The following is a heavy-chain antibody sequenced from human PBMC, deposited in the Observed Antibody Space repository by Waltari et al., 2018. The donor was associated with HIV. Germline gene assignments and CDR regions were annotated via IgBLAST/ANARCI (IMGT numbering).Heavy chain of an antibody. CDR1: GFIFTDFA. Sequence: QLLESGGGLVEPGGSLRLSCAASGFIFTDFAMDWVRQAPGKVLGWFSAMRGGGETFYADSVKGRFTISRDNSKNTLYLQMNSLRADDAAVYYCVKDSGRAADVFDLWGQGTMVTVSS. CDR3: VKDSGRAADVFDL. V-gene: IGHV3-23*01. CDR2: MRGGGET. J-gene: IGHJ3*01. D-gene: IGHD3-10*01.